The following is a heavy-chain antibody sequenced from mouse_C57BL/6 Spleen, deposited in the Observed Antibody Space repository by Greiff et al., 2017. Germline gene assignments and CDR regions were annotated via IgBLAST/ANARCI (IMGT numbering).Heavy chain of an antibody. Sequence: EVQGVESGGGLVKPGGSLKLSCAASGFTFSDYGMHWVRQAPENGLVWVAYISSGSSTIYYADTVKGRFTISRDNAKNTRFLQMTSLRAEDTAMYYCASKGYDYGEGAMDYWGQGSSDTVSS. CDR1: GFTFSDYG. D-gene: IGHD2-4*01. CDR3: ASKGYDYGEGAMDY. V-gene: IGHV5-17*01. J-gene: IGHJ4*01. CDR2: ISSGSSTI.